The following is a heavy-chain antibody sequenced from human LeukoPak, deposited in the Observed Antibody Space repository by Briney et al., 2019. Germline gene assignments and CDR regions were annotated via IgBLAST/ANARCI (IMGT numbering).Heavy chain of an antibody. J-gene: IGHJ6*02. Sequence: GGSLRLSCAASGFTFSSYSMNSVRQAPGTGLEWVSHISSSSTTVYHAGSVKGRFTISRDNAKNSLYLQMNSLRDEDTAVYYCVRLTGYCSGGSCAMDVWGQGTTVTVSS. CDR1: GFTFSSYS. CDR2: ISSSSTTV. D-gene: IGHD2-15*01. CDR3: VRLTGYCSGGSCAMDV. V-gene: IGHV3-48*02.